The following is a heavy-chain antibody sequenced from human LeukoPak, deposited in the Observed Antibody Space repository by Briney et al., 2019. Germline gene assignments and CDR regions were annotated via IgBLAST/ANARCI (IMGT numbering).Heavy chain of an antibody. J-gene: IGHJ3*02. CDR1: GFTVSSNY. V-gene: IGHV3-53*01. Sequence: GGSLRLSCAASGFTVSSNYMSWVRQAPGKGLEWVSVIYSGGSTYYADSVKGRFTISRDNSKNTLYLQMNSLRAEDTAVYYCARDLGSSVGAFDIWGQGTMVTVSS. CDR3: ARDLGSSVGAFDI. D-gene: IGHD6-19*01. CDR2: IYSGGST.